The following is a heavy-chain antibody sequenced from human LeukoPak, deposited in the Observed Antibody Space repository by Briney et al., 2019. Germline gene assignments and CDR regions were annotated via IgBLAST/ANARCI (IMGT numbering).Heavy chain of an antibody. CDR1: GFTFSSYG. J-gene: IGHJ4*02. V-gene: IGHV3-30*18. Sequence: GGSLRLSCAASGFTFSSYGMHWVRQAPGKGLEWVAVISYDGSNKYYADSVKGRFTISRDNSKNTLYPQMNSLRAEDTAVYYCAKVTADKSFDYWGQGTLVTVSS. CDR3: AKVTADKSFDY. D-gene: IGHD3-9*01. CDR2: ISYDGSNK.